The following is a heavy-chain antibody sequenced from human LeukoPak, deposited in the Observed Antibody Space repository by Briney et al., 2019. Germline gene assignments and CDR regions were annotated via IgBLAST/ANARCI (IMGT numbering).Heavy chain of an antibody. CDR3: AGGGYYDRASYFDY. D-gene: IGHD3-16*01. V-gene: IGHV3-64*01. CDR2: ISSNGGST. J-gene: IGHJ4*02. Sequence: GGSLRLSCAASGFTFSSYAMHWVRQAPGKGLEYVSAISSNGGSTYYANSVKGRFTISRDNSKNTLYLQMGSLRAEDMAVYYCAGGGYYDRASYFDYGGQGTLVPVSS. CDR1: GFTFSSYA.